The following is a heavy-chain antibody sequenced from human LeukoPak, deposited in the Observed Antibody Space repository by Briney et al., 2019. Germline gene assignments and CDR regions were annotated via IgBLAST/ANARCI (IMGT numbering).Heavy chain of an antibody. D-gene: IGHD2-2*01. J-gene: IGHJ5*02. CDR2: INPNSGGT. CDR1: GYTFTSYA. CDR3: ASLYCSSTSCSTHH. Sequence: ASVRVSCKASGYTFTSYAMNWVRQAPGQGLEWMGWINPNSGGTNYAQKFQGRVTMTRDTSISTAYMELSRLRSDDTAVYYCASLYCSSTSCSTHHWGQGTLVTVSS. V-gene: IGHV1-2*02.